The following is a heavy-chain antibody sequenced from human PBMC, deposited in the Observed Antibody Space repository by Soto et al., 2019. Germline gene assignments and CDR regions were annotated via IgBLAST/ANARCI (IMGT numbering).Heavy chain of an antibody. V-gene: IGHV4-61*01. D-gene: IGHD3-10*01. CDR2: VYYDGST. CDR3: ATPAGGAFDI. J-gene: IGHJ3*02. CDR1: GGSVTSDRYY. Sequence: PSETLSLTCTVSGGSVTSDRYYWSWIRQPPGKGLEWIGYVYYDGSTNYNPSLKSRVIISLDTSKRQFSLRLTSLTAADTAVHYCATPAGGAFDIWGPGTMVTVSS.